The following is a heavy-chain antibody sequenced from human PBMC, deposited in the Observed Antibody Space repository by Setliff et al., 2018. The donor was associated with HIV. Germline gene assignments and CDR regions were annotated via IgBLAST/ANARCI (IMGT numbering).Heavy chain of an antibody. D-gene: IGHD5-12*01. Sequence: PGGSLRLSCAASGYTFSDYYMSWIRQAPGKGLEWVSYISRSGTTIYYADSLKGRFTISRDNAKNSLSLQMSSLRVEDTAVYYCARVRQREFSGHDYCYFDYWGQGTLGTVSS. CDR1: GYTFSDYY. CDR3: ARVRQREFSGHDYCYFDY. J-gene: IGHJ4*02. V-gene: IGHV3-11*04. CDR2: ISRSGTTI.